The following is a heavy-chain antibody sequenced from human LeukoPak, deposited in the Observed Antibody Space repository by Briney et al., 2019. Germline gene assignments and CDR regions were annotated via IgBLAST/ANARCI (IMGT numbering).Heavy chain of an antibody. CDR3: ARCTAMVYDY. CDR1: GFTLSSNY. J-gene: IGHJ4*02. CDR2: IYRGGST. D-gene: IGHD5-18*01. V-gene: IGHV3-53*01. Sequence: GGSLRLSCGASGFTLSSNYMRWVREAPGEGVEGVSVIYRGGSTYYPDSVEGRFTISRDNSTNTLYLQMNSLRAEDTAVYYCARCTAMVYDYWGQGTLVTVSS.